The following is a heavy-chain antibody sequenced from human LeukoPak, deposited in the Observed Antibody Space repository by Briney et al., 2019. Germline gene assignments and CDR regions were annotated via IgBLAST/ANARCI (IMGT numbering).Heavy chain of an antibody. CDR3: ARGEGPDYGDY. Sequence: GGSLRLSCAASGFALSSHWMTWVRQVPGRGPEWVANVNRDGSETYYLDSVKGRFTISKDNAKNSLYLQMNSLRAEDTALYYCARGEGPDYGDYWGQGTLVTVSS. CDR2: VNRDGSET. D-gene: IGHD4-17*01. J-gene: IGHJ4*02. V-gene: IGHV3-7*03. CDR1: GFALSSHW.